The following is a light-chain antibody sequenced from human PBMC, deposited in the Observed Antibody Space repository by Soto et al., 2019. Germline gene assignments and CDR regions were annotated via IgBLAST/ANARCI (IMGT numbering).Light chain of an antibody. J-gene: IGKJ4*01. Sequence: EIVLTQSPGTLSLSPGERATLYCRASQSVGSNYLAWYQQKPGQAPRVLIYGASSRATGIPDRFSGSGSGADFTLTISRLEPEDFAVYYCQQYETSPPLTFGGGTKVEI. CDR2: GAS. CDR3: QQYETSPPLT. CDR1: QSVGSNY. V-gene: IGKV3-20*01.